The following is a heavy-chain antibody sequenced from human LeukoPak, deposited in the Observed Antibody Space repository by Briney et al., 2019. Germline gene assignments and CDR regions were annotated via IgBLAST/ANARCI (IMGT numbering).Heavy chain of an antibody. CDR1: SGSISSYY. CDR3: AAYYDFWSGYLDAFDI. J-gene: IGHJ3*02. Sequence: SETLSLTCTVSSGSISSYYWSWIRQPPGKGLEWIGYIYYSGSTNYNPSLKSRVTISVDTSKNQFSLKLSSVTAADTAVYYCAAYYDFWSGYLDAFDIWGQGTMVTVSS. D-gene: IGHD3-3*01. V-gene: IGHV4-59*01. CDR2: IYYSGST.